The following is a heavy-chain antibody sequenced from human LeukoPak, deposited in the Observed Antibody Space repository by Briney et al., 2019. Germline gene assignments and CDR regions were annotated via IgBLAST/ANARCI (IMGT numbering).Heavy chain of an antibody. V-gene: IGHV3-33*06. CDR2: IWYDGSNK. J-gene: IGHJ4*02. D-gene: IGHD3-3*01. CDR3: AKDRLYYDFWSGCDY. Sequence: GRSLRLSCAASGFTFSSYGMHWVRQAPGKGLEWVAVIWYDGSNKYYADSVKGRFTISRDNSKNTLCLQMNSLRAEDTAVYYCAKDRLYYDFWSGCDYWGQGTLVTVSS. CDR1: GFTFSSYG.